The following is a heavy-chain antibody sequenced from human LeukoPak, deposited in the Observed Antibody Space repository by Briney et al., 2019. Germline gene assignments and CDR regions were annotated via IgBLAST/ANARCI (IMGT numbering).Heavy chain of an antibody. D-gene: IGHD3-10*01. J-gene: IGHJ4*02. V-gene: IGHV4-34*01. CDR1: GGPFSGYF. CDR3: ARRYYYNLGSFPFDF. Sequence: SEALSLTCAFSGGPFSGYFWSWIRQSSGKVLEWIGEIHNSGTTNYNPSLNSRVTISEDTSKNQFYLNLSSVTAADTAVYYCARRYYYNLGSFPFDFWGQGTLVTVSS. CDR2: IHNSGTT.